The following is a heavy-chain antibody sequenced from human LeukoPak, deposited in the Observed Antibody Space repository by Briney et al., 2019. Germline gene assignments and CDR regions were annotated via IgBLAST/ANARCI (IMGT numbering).Heavy chain of an antibody. Sequence: GGSLRLSCAASGFTFSSYAMHWVRQAPGKGLEWVAVISYDGSNKYYADSVKGRFTISRDNSKNTLYLQMNSLRAEDTAEYYCARGGFLEWLPTLWSGYMDVWGKGTTVTVSS. D-gene: IGHD3-3*01. V-gene: IGHV3-30*01. CDR3: ARGGFLEWLPTLWSGYMDV. CDR2: ISYDGSNK. J-gene: IGHJ6*03. CDR1: GFTFSSYA.